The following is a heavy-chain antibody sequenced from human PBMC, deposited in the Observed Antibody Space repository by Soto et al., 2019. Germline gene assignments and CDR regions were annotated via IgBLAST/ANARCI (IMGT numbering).Heavy chain of an antibody. CDR2: INHSGST. J-gene: IGHJ4*02. D-gene: IGHD3-3*01. CDR1: GGSFSGYY. Sequence: SETLSLTCAVYGGSFSGYYWSWIRQPPGKGLEWIGEINHSGSTNYNPSLKSRVTISVDTSKNQFSLKLSSVTAADTAVYYCARASITFFGVLLTDYQKFDYGARE. V-gene: IGHV4-34*01. CDR3: ARASITFFGVLLTDYQKFDY.